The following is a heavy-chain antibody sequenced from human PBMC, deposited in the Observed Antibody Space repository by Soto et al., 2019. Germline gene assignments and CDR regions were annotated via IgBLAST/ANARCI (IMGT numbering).Heavy chain of an antibody. J-gene: IGHJ6*02. CDR2: ISSSSSTI. CDR1: GLTFSSYS. V-gene: IGHV3-48*01. Sequence: GVPLPLSCRASGLTFSSYSMNWVRQAPGKGLEWVSYISSSSSTIYYADSVKGRFTISRDNAKNTLYLQMNSLRAEDTAVYYCARGDWLFRMDVWGQGTTVTVSS. D-gene: IGHD3-9*01. CDR3: ARGDWLFRMDV.